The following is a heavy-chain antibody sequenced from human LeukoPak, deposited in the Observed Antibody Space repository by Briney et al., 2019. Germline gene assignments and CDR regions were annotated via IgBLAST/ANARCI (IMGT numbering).Heavy chain of an antibody. CDR1: GFTFSSYG. V-gene: IGHV3-30*18. D-gene: IGHD2-15*01. CDR3: AKDRTGIVVVVGAFDY. CDR2: ISYDGSNK. Sequence: PGRSLRLSCAASGFTFSSYGMHWVRQAPGKGLEWVLVISYDGSNKYSADSVKGRFTISRDNSKNTLYLQMNSLRAEDTAVYYCAKDRTGIVVVVGAFDYWGQGTLVTVSS. J-gene: IGHJ4*02.